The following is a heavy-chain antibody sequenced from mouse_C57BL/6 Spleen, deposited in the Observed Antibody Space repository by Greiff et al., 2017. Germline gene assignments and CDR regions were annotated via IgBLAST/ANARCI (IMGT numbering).Heavy chain of an antibody. Sequence: VQLQQSGPELVKPGASVKISCKASGHAFSSSWRNCVKQRPGKGLEWIGRIYPGDGDTNYNGKFKGKATLTADKSSSTAYMQLSSLTSEDSAVYFCARWTAQATGFAYWGQGTLVTVSA. CDR1: GHAFSSSW. D-gene: IGHD3-2*02. CDR3: ARWTAQATGFAY. CDR2: IYPGDGDT. V-gene: IGHV1-82*01. J-gene: IGHJ3*01.